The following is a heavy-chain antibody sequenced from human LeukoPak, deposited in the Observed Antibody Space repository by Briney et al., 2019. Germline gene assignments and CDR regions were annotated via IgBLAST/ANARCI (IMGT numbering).Heavy chain of an antibody. D-gene: IGHD3-22*01. CDR2: ISWDSYNI. J-gene: IGHJ6*02. CDR1: GFTYDYYA. CDR3: ARGNRDSSGFYFYYGMDV. V-gene: IGHV3-9*01. Sequence: GRSLRLSCAASGFTYDYYAMFWVRQAPGKGLEWVSGISWDSYNIGYAASVKGRFTISRDNAKNSLYLQMNSLRPEDTASYYCARGNRDSSGFYFYYGMDVWGQGTTVTVSS.